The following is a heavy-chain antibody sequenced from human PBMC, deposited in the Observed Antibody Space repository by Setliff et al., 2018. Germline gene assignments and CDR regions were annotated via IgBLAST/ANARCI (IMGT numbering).Heavy chain of an antibody. D-gene: IGHD2-15*01. CDR1: GYTFISYD. CDR2: ISAILGVV. J-gene: IGHJ4*02. V-gene: IGHV1-69*10. Sequence: ASVKVSCKASGYTFISYDISWVRQAPGQGLEWMGWISAILGVVNYAQKFQGRVTITADESTSTVYVELNSLRSEDTAVYYCARDEDGSWERSGDWGQGTLVTVSS. CDR3: ARDEDGSWERSGD.